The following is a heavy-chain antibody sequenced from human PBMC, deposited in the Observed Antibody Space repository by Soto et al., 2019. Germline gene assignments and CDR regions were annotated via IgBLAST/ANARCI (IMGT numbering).Heavy chain of an antibody. J-gene: IGHJ4*02. CDR2: VSGRGGDT. V-gene: IGHV3-23*01. CDR3: AKDPNYDFWSGFSAVYFDY. Sequence: EVHLLQSGGGLVQPGGSLRLSCAASGFSFSSFALGWVRQSPGKGLEWVAAVSGRGGDTYYANSVKGRFTISRDNSQNTLFLQMNSLRAEDSAIYYCAKDPNYDFWSGFSAVYFDYWGQGTLVTVSS. CDR1: GFSFSSFA. D-gene: IGHD3-3*01.